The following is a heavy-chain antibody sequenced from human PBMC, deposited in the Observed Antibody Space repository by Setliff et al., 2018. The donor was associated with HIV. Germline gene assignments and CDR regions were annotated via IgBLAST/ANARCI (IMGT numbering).Heavy chain of an antibody. CDR2: VYNSGST. J-gene: IGHJ4*02. CDR1: GDSMNDYY. V-gene: IGHV4-4*07. Sequence: PSETLSLTCTVSGDSMNDYYWSWIRQTAGKGLEWIGRVYNSGSTNYNPSFMSRVSISVDTSKSQFSLKLTSVTAADTAVYFCARGFSSAFFHEFFDYWGQGTLVTVSS. CDR3: ARGFSSAFFHEFFDY. D-gene: IGHD3-22*01.